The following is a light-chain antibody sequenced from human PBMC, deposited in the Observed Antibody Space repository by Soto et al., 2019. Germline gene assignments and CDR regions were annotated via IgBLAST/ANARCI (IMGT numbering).Light chain of an antibody. Sequence: DIQMTQSPSTLSASVGDRVTITCRASQSISTWLAWYQQEPGKAPKLLIHKASSLQSGVPSRFSGSGSGTDFTLTISSLHPDDFATYYGQQYNSYSPTFGPGTRVEIK. CDR3: QQYNSYSPT. CDR1: QSISTW. J-gene: IGKJ1*01. CDR2: KAS. V-gene: IGKV1-5*03.